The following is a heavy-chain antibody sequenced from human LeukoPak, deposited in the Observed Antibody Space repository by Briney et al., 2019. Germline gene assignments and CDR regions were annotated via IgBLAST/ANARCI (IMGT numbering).Heavy chain of an antibody. CDR3: ARAVALGPLAPLGRLTYFDY. CDR2: IKQDGSEK. CDR1: GFTFSSYE. J-gene: IGHJ4*02. D-gene: IGHD2-15*01. Sequence: GGSLRLSCAASGFTFSSYEMNWVRQAPGKGLEWVANIKQDGSEKYYVDSVKGRFTISRDNAKNSLYLQMNSLRAEDTAVYYCARAVALGPLAPLGRLTYFDYWGQGTLVTVSS. V-gene: IGHV3-7*01.